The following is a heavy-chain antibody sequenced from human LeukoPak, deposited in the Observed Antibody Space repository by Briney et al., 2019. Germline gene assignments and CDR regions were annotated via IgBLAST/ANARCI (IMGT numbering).Heavy chain of an antibody. D-gene: IGHD3-9*01. V-gene: IGHV4-4*07. CDR2: IYSSGST. Sequence: SETLSLTCTVSGGSISSYYWSWIRQPAGKGLEWIGRIYSSGSTNYNPSLKSRVTMSVDTSKNQFSLKVSSVTAADTAVYYCARDYDMLRGMDVWGKGTTVTISS. J-gene: IGHJ6*04. CDR3: ARDYDMLRGMDV. CDR1: GGSISSYY.